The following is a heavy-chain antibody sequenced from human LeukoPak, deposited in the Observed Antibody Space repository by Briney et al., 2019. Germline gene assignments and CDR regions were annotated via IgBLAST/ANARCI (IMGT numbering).Heavy chain of an antibody. CDR2: ISGSGGST. Sequence: GGTLRPSCAASGFTFSSYGMSWVRQAPGKGLEWVSAISGSGGSTYYADSVKGRFTISRDNSKNTLYLQMNSLRAEDTAIYYCAKAANYDILTGYYLDYWGQGTLVTVSS. J-gene: IGHJ4*02. D-gene: IGHD3-9*01. CDR3: AKAANYDILTGYYLDY. CDR1: GFTFSSYG. V-gene: IGHV3-23*01.